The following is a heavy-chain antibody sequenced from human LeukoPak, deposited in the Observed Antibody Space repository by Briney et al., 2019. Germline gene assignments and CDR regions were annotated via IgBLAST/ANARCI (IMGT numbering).Heavy chain of an antibody. CDR2: INHSGST. V-gene: IGHV4-34*01. J-gene: IGHJ4*02. Sequence: SETLSLTCAVYGGSFSGYYWSWIRKPPGKGLGWIGEINHSGSTNYNPSLKSRVTISVDTSKNQFSLKLSSVTAADTAVYYCARVITMVRGADYWGQGTLVTVSS. CDR3: ARVITMVRGADY. CDR1: GGSFSGYY. D-gene: IGHD3-10*01.